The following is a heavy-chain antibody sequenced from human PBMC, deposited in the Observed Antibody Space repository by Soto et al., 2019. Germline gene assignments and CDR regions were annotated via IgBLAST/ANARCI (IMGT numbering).Heavy chain of an antibody. J-gene: IGHJ3*02. D-gene: IGHD6-19*01. Sequence: GGSLRLSCAASGFTFRTYWMHWVRQAPGKGLVWVSRINSDGSSTSYVDSVKGRFTISRDNAKNTLYLQMNSLRAEDTAIYFCAGEGITVAEGAFDIWSQGTLVTVSS. CDR3: AGEGITVAEGAFDI. V-gene: IGHV3-74*01. CDR1: GFTFRTYW. CDR2: INSDGSST.